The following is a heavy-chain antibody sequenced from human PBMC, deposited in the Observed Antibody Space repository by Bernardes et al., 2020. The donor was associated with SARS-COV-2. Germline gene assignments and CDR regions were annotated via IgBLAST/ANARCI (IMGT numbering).Heavy chain of an antibody. D-gene: IGHD6-19*01. Sequence: SETLSPTCTVFGGSISSYYWSWIRQPPGKGLEWNGYIYYSGSTNYNPSLKSRVTISVDTSKNQFSLKLSSVTAADTAVYYCAREQWLPRGAFDIWGQGTMVTVSS. J-gene: IGHJ3*02. V-gene: IGHV4-59*01. CDR3: AREQWLPRGAFDI. CDR1: GGSISSYY. CDR2: IYYSGST.